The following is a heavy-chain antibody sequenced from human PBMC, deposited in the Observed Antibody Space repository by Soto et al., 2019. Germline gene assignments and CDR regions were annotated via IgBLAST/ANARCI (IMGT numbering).Heavy chain of an antibody. Sequence: GGSLRLSCAASGFTFSSYAIHWVRQAPGKGLEWVAVISYDGSNKYYADSVKGRFTISRDNSKNTLYLQMNSLRAEDTAVYYCAREFSGSSFWFDPWGQGTLVTVS. CDR1: GFTFSSYA. CDR3: AREFSGSSFWFDP. CDR2: ISYDGSNK. V-gene: IGHV3-30-3*01. J-gene: IGHJ5*02. D-gene: IGHD6-6*01.